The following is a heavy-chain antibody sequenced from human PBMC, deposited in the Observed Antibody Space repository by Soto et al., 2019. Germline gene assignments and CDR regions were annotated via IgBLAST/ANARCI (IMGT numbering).Heavy chain of an antibody. Sequence: RESLRHSYAASGFTFSSYSMNWVRQAPGKGLEWVSSISSSSSYIYYADSVKGRFTISRDNAKNSLYLQMNSLRAEDTAVYYSARVSCTNGVCYSQARWCDPCGQGTLVTVFS. CDR3: ARVSCTNGVCYSQARWCDP. V-gene: IGHV3-21*01. J-gene: IGHJ5*02. CDR2: ISSSSSYI. CDR1: GFTFSSYS. D-gene: IGHD2-8*01.